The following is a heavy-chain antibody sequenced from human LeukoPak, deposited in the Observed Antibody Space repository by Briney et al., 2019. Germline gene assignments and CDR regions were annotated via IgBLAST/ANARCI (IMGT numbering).Heavy chain of an antibody. CDR3: ARQFDDPYGPPFTGFLKNWFDP. V-gene: IGHV1-2*02. Sequence: ASVKVSCKASGYTFTGYYMHWVRQAPGQGLEWMGWINPNSAGTNYAQKFQGRVTMTRDTSIGTAYMELSRLRSDDTAVYYCARQFDDPYGPPFTGFLKNWFDPWGQGTLVTVSS. CDR2: INPNSAGT. J-gene: IGHJ5*02. D-gene: IGHD3-10*01. CDR1: GYTFTGYY.